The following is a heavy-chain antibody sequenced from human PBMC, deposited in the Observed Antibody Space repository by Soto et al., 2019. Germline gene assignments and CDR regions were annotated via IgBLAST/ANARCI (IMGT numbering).Heavy chain of an antibody. CDR2: MNPNSGNT. Sequence: QVQLVQSGAEVKKPGASVKVSCKASGYTFTSYDINWVRQATGQGLEWMGWMNPNSGNTGYAQKFQGRVTMTRNTSISTAYMELSSLRSEDTAVYYCARGRFKSWSETPDFDYWGQGTLVTVSS. V-gene: IGHV1-8*01. CDR1: GYTFTSYD. J-gene: IGHJ4*02. CDR3: ARGRFKSWSETPDFDY. D-gene: IGHD6-13*01.